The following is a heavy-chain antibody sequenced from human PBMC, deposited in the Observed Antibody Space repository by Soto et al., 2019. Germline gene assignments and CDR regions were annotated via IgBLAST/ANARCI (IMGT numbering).Heavy chain of an antibody. CDR3: ARFFFXXLVPDY. CDR2: ITSSSSFI. D-gene: IGHD6-13*01. Sequence: AGGSLRLSCAASGFTFSSYTMTWVRQAPGKGLEWVSSITSSSSFIYYADSVKARFTISRDDAKNSLYLQMNSLRAEDTAVYYCARFFFXXLVPDYWGQGTLVTVSS. CDR1: GFTFSSYT. J-gene: IGHJ4*02. V-gene: IGHV3-21*01.